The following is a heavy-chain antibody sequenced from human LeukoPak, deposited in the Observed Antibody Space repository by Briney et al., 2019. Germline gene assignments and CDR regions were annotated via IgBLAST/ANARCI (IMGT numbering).Heavy chain of an antibody. J-gene: IGHJ4*02. CDR1: GYTFTGYG. V-gene: IGHV1-18*01. CDR3: ARDGVRGYCSGGSCYAYFDY. D-gene: IGHD2-15*01. CDR2: ISAYNGNT. Sequence: ASVKVSCKASGYTFTGYGISWVRQAPGQGLEWMGWISAYNGNTNYAQKLQGRVTMTTDTSTSTAYMELRSLRSDDTAVYYCARDGVRGYCSGGSCYAYFDYWGQGTLVTVSS.